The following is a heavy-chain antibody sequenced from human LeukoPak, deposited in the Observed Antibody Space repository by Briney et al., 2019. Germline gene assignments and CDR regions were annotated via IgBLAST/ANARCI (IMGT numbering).Heavy chain of an antibody. Sequence: SETLSLTCTVSGYSISSGYYWGWIRQPPGKGLEWIGSIYHSGSTYYNPSLKSRVTISVDTSKNQFSLKLSSVTAADTAVYYCARVGSGWYLYYFDYWGQGTLVTVSS. J-gene: IGHJ4*02. V-gene: IGHV4-38-2*02. CDR2: IYHSGST. CDR1: GYSISSGYY. CDR3: ARVGSGWYLYYFDY. D-gene: IGHD6-19*01.